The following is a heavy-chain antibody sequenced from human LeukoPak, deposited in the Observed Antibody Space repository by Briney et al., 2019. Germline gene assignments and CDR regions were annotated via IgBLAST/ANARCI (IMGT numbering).Heavy chain of an antibody. CDR3: AREGIVVVSAADNYFDY. CDR2: ISSSSSYI. V-gene: IGHV3-21*01. CDR1: GFTFSSYS. Sequence: PGGSLRLSCAASGFTFSSYSMNWVRQAPGKGLEWVSSISSSSSYIYYADLVKGRFTISRDNAKNSLYLQMNSLRAEDTAVYYCAREGIVVVSAADNYFDYWGQGTLVTVSS. J-gene: IGHJ4*02. D-gene: IGHD2-2*01.